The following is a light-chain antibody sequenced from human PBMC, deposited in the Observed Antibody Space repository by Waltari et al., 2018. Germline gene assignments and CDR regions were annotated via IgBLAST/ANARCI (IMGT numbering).Light chain of an antibody. CDR3: SSYRRSNTLV. CDR2: DVS. J-gene: IGLJ2*01. Sequence: QSALTQPASVSGSPGQSITISCTGTSSDVGAYNYVSWYQQHPGKAPKSMIYDVSKRPSGVSKRFSGSKSGNTASLTISGRQAEDEADYYCSSYRRSNTLVFGGGTKVTVL. CDR1: SSDVGAYNY. V-gene: IGLV2-14*03.